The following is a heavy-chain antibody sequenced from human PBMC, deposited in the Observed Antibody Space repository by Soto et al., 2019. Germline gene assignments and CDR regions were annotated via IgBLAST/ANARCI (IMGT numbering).Heavy chain of an antibody. CDR1: GYTFTSYG. J-gene: IGHJ4*02. CDR3: ARDDCSSTSCYVSY. D-gene: IGHD2-2*01. V-gene: IGHV1-18*01. CDR2: ISAYNGNT. Sequence: QVQLVQSGAEVKKPGASVKVSCKDSGYTFTSYGISWARQAPGQGLEWMGWISAYNGNTNYAQKLQGRVTMTTDTATSSAYMELRSLRSDDTAVYYCARDDCSSTSCYVSYWVQGALVTVSS.